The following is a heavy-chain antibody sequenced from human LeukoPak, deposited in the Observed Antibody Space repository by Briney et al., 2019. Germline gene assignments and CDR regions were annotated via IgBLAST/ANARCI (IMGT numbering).Heavy chain of an antibody. D-gene: IGHD6-6*01. V-gene: IGHV4-59*08. CDR3: ARHGKGSSNYYYMDV. CDR1: GGSISSYY. Sequence: PSETLSLTCTVSGGSISSYYWSWIRQPPGKGLEWIGYIYYSGSTNYNPSLKSRVIISVDTSKNQFSLKLSSVTAADTAVYYCARHGKGSSNYYYMDVWGKGTTVTVSS. CDR2: IYYSGST. J-gene: IGHJ6*03.